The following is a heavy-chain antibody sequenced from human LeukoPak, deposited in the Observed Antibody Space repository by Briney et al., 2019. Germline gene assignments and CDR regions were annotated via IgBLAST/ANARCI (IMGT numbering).Heavy chain of an antibody. J-gene: IGHJ5*02. CDR1: GYTFTGYY. CDR3: ARLLLGPYYDFWSGYLSNWFDP. V-gene: IGHV1-2*02. Sequence: GASVKVSCKASGYTFTGYYMHWVRQAPGQGLEWMGWINPNSGGTNYAQKFQGRVTMTRDTSISTAYMELSRLRSDDTAVYYCARLLLGPYYDFWSGYLSNWFDPWGQGTLVTVSS. D-gene: IGHD3-3*01. CDR2: INPNSGGT.